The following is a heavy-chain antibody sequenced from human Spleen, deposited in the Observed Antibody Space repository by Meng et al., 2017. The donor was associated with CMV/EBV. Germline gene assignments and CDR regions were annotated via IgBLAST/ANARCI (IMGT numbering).Heavy chain of an antibody. CDR3: ARDGLLCTNGVCHDYYYYGMDV. J-gene: IGHJ6*02. Sequence: SETLSLTCTVSGGSIGGSISRLTYYWGWIRQPPGKGLEWIGSIYYSGSTFYNPSLKSRVTMSIDTSKNQFSLKLTSVTAADTAVYYCARDGLLCTNGVCHDYYYYGMDVWGQGTTVTVSS. CDR1: GGSIGGSISRLTYY. D-gene: IGHD2-8*01. CDR2: IYYSGST. V-gene: IGHV4-39*07.